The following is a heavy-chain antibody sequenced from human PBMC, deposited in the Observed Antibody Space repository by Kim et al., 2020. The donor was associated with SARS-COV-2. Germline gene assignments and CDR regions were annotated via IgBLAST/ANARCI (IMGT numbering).Heavy chain of an antibody. J-gene: IGHJ5*02. CDR2: IIPIFGTA. D-gene: IGHD3-10*01. Sequence: SVKVSCKASGGTFSSYAISWVRQAPGQGLEWMGGIIPIFGTANYAQKFQGRVTITADESTSTAYMELSSLRSEDTAVYYCARWGYYYGSGSPGPSNWFDPWGQGTLVTVSS. CDR1: GGTFSSYA. V-gene: IGHV1-69*13. CDR3: ARWGYYYGSGSPGPSNWFDP.